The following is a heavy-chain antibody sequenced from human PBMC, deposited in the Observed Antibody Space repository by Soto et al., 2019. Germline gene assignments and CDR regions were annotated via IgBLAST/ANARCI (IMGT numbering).Heavy chain of an antibody. D-gene: IGHD3-9*01. CDR1: GYSFTSYW. Sequence: PGESLKISCKGSGYSFTSYWIGWVRQMPGKGLEWMGIIYPGDSDTRHSPSFQGQVTISADKSISTAYLQWSSLKASDTAMYYCARHEGYDILTGYYPPSDPWGQGTLVTVSS. CDR2: IYPGDSDT. V-gene: IGHV5-51*01. J-gene: IGHJ5*02. CDR3: ARHEGYDILTGYYPPSDP.